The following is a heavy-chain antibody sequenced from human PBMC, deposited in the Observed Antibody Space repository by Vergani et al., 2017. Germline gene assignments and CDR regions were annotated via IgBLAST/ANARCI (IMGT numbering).Heavy chain of an antibody. D-gene: IGHD3-10*01. Sequence: QVQLVESGGGVVQPGRSLRLSCAASGFTFSSYGMHWVRPAPGKGLEWVAVISYEGSNKYYADSVKGRFTISRDNSKNTLYLQMNSLRAEDTAVYYCAKEGSGSYYYYYYYYGMDVWGQGTTVTVSS. CDR3: AKEGSGSYYYYYYYYGMDV. CDR2: ISYEGSNK. J-gene: IGHJ6*02. CDR1: GFTFSSYG. V-gene: IGHV3-30*18.